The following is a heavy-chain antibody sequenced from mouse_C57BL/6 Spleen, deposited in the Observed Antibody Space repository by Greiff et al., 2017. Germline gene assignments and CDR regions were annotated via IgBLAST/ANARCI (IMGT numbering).Heavy chain of an antibody. CDR1: GYTFTSYW. CDR3: ARKASNPFAY. V-gene: IGHV1-69*01. CDR2: IDPSDSYT. Sequence: VKLQQPGAELVMPGASVKLSCKASGYTFTSYWMHWVKQRPGQGLEWIGEIDPSDSYTNYNQKFKGKSTLTVDKSSSTAYMQLSSLTSEDSAVYYCARKASNPFAYWGQGTLVTVSA. J-gene: IGHJ3*01. D-gene: IGHD2-5*01.